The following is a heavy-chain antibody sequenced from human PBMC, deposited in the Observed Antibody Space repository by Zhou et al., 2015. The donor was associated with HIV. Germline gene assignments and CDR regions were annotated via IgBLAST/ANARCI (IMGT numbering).Heavy chain of an antibody. CDR1: GGTFSNYA. CDR3: ARGRPDILTGYHPGRPYYYDMDV. V-gene: IGHV1-69*01. Sequence: QVQLVQSGAEVKKPGSSVKVSCKASGGTFSNYAISWVRQAPGQGLEWMGGIIPIFGTANYAQKFQGRVTITADESTSTAYMELSSLRSEDTAVYYCARGRPDILTGYHPGRPYYYDMDVWGQG. J-gene: IGHJ6*02. D-gene: IGHD3-9*01. CDR2: IIPIFGTA.